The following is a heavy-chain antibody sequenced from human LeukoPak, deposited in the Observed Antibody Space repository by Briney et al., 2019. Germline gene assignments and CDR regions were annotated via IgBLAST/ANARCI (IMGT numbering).Heavy chain of an antibody. J-gene: IGHJ5*02. CDR2: IIPIFGTA. D-gene: IGHD5-18*01. Sequence: SVKVSCKASGGTFSSYAISWVRQAPGQGLEWMGGIIPIFGTANYAQKFQGRVTITADESTSTAYMELSSLRSEDTAVYYCARDREIQLYHKINWFDPWGQGTLVTVSS. CDR3: ARDREIQLYHKINWFDP. CDR1: GGTFSSYA. V-gene: IGHV1-69*13.